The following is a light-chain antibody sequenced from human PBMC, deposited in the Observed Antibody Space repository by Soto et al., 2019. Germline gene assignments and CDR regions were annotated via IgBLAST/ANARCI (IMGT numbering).Light chain of an antibody. Sequence: DIPMTQSPSSLSASVGDRVTITCRASQGIGTYLAWYQQKPGKVPKLLIYAASTLQSGVPSRFSGSGSGTDFTLTISSLQPEDVATYYCQKYNSAPPMYTFGQGTKLEIK. V-gene: IGKV1-27*01. J-gene: IGKJ2*01. CDR1: QGIGTY. CDR2: AAS. CDR3: QKYNSAPPMYT.